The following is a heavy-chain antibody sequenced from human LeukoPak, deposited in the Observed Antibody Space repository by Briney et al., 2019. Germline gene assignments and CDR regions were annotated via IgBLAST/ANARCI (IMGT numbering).Heavy chain of an antibody. J-gene: IGHJ6*02. V-gene: IGHV1-8*01. D-gene: IGHD2-2*01. CDR1: GYTFTSYD. Sequence: ASVKVSCKAPGYTFTSYDINWVRQATGQGLEWMGWMNPNSGNTGYAQKFQGRVTMTRNTSISTAYMELSSLRSEDTAVYYCARASAMPYGMDVWGQGTTVTVSS. CDR3: ARASAMPYGMDV. CDR2: MNPNSGNT.